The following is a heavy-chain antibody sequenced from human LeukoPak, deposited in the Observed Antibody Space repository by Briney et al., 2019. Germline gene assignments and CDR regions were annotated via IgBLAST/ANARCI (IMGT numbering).Heavy chain of an antibody. CDR3: ARVRAYSSSWYSRDYGMDV. V-gene: IGHV4-59*01. D-gene: IGHD6-13*01. CDR1: GFSISSYY. J-gene: IGHJ6*02. CDR2: IYYSGST. Sequence: SVTLSLTCTVSGFSISSYYWSWIRQPPGKGLEWIGYIYYSGSTNYNPSLKSRVTISVDTSKTQFSLKLSSVTAADTAVYYCARVRAYSSSWYSRDYGMDVWGQGTTVTVSS.